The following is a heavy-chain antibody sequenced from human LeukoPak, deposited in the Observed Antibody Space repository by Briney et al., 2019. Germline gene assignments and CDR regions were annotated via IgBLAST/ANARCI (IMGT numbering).Heavy chain of an antibody. Sequence: SGPTLVNPTQTLTLTCTFSGFSLATSRVGVGWIRQPPGKALEWLALICWNDNKRYSPSLRSRLTVTKDTSKTQVFLTMTKMDPVDTATYYCAHGYGDYDPYFDYWGQGTLVTVSS. V-gene: IGHV2-5*01. CDR1: GFSLATSRVG. D-gene: IGHD4-17*01. CDR3: AHGYGDYDPYFDY. J-gene: IGHJ4*02. CDR2: ICWNDNK.